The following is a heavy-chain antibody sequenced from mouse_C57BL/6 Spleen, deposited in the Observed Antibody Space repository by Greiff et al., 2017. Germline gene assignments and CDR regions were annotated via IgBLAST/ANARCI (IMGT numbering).Heavy chain of an antibody. Sequence: EVKVVESEGGLVQPGSSMKLSCTASGFTFSDYYMAWVRQVPEKGLEWVANINYDGSSTYYLDSLKSRFIISRDNAKNILYLQMSSLKSEDTATYYCARDRRDVEGYYFDYWGQGTTLTVSS. CDR1: GFTFSDYY. V-gene: IGHV5-16*01. CDR3: ARDRRDVEGYYFDY. D-gene: IGHD3-3*01. J-gene: IGHJ2*01. CDR2: INYDGSST.